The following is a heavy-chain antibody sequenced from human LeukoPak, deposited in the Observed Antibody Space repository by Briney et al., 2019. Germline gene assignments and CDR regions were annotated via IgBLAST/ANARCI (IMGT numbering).Heavy chain of an antibody. CDR1: GFTFSSYS. Sequence: GGSLRFYCAASGFTFSSYSMHWLRQAPGLGLVWVAVISYDGTNNYYAHSVKVRFTISRDNSKNTLNLQMNSLRAEDTAVYYCAKAPRGRGVTIDYWGQGTLVTVSS. V-gene: IGHV3-30*18. D-gene: IGHD3-10*01. CDR2: ISYDGTNN. J-gene: IGHJ4*02. CDR3: AKAPRGRGVTIDY.